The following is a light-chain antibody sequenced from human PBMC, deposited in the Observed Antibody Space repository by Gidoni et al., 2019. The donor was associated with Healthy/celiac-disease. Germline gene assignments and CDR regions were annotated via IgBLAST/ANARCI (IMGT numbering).Light chain of an antibody. CDR1: QSVSSSY. V-gene: IGKV3-20*01. Sequence: EIVLTQSPGTLSLSPGERATLSCRASQSVSSSYLAWYQQKPGQAPRLLIYGASSRATGIPDRFSGSGSGTDFTRTISRLEPEDFAVYYCQQYGSSRETFGQGTKVEIK. J-gene: IGKJ1*01. CDR2: GAS. CDR3: QQYGSSRET.